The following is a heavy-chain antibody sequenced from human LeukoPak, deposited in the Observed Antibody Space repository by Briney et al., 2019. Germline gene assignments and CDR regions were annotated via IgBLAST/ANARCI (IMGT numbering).Heavy chain of an antibody. CDR1: EFVLSDYY. J-gene: IGHJ4*02. CDR2: ISDSGSTI. Sequence: GGSLRLSCAASEFVLSDYYMSWIRQAPGKGLEWVSYISDSGSTIYYADSVKGRFTISRDNVKNSLYLQMNGLRAEDTAVYYCAREMEGDYGSGTFFDLWGQGNKVTVSS. CDR3: AREMEGDYGSGTFFDL. D-gene: IGHD3-10*01. V-gene: IGHV3-11*01.